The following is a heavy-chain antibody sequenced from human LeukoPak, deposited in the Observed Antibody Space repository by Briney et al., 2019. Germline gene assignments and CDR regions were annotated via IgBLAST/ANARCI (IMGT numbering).Heavy chain of an antibody. J-gene: IGHJ4*02. CDR2: IRSKRYGGTT. Sequence: GGSLRLSCAASGFTFSSYSMNWVRQAPGKGLEWVGFIRSKRYGGTTEYAASVKGRFIISRDDSKSVAYLHMNSLKTEDTAIYYCTRDILSGWYYFDFWGQGTLVTVSS. D-gene: IGHD6-19*01. V-gene: IGHV3-49*04. CDR3: TRDILSGWYYFDF. CDR1: GFTFSSYS.